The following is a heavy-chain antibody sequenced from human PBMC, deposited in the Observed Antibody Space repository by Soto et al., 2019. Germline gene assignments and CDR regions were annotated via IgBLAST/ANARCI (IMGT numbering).Heavy chain of an antibody. D-gene: IGHD6-6*01. J-gene: IGHJ3*02. CDR1: GGSFSGLY. CDR3: ARRPDGFDI. CDR2: IKDSGST. V-gene: IGHV4-34*01. Sequence: PSETLSLTCAVYGGSFSGLYWSWIRQSPGKGLEWIGQIKDSGSTDCNPSLKSRVTISIDTSKSQFSLKLSSVTAADTAVYYCARRPDGFDIWGQGTMVT.